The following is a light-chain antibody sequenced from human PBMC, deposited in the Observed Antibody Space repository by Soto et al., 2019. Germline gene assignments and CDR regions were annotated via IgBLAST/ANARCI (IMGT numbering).Light chain of an antibody. V-gene: IGKV1-5*03. CDR3: QQYNSYSGT. CDR2: KAP. J-gene: IGKJ1*01. CDR1: QSISSW. Sequence: DIQMTQSPSTLSASVGDRVTITCRASQSISSWLAWYQQKPGKAPKLLIYKAPSLESGVPSRFSGSGSGTEFTLTISSLQPDDFATYYCQQYNSYSGTFGQGTKVDI.